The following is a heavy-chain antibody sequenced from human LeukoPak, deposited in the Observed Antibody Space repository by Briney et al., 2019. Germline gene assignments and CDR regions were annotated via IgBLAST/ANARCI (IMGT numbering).Heavy chain of an antibody. Sequence: GGSVRLSCAASGFTFSSYSMNWVRQAPGKGLEWVSSISSSSSYIYYADSVKGRFTISRDNAKNSLYLQMNSLRAEDTAVYYCASHRLDDYPIWGQGTMVTVSS. CDR2: ISSSSSYI. D-gene: IGHD4-11*01. V-gene: IGHV3-21*01. J-gene: IGHJ3*02. CDR3: ASHRLDDYPI. CDR1: GFTFSSYS.